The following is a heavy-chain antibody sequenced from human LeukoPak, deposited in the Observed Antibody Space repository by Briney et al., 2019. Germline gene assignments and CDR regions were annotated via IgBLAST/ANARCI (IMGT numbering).Heavy chain of an antibody. CDR1: GFNFANHA. CDR2: ISGGGDIT. J-gene: IGHJ4*02. D-gene: IGHD1-7*01. CDR3: AKWLELDSSDFDY. Sequence: GGSLRLSCAASGFNFANHAMSWVRQTPGKGLEWVSAISGGGDITYYADSVKGRFTISRDNSKNTLYLQMNSLRAEDTAVYYCAKWLELDSSDFDYWGQGTLVTVSS. V-gene: IGHV3-23*01.